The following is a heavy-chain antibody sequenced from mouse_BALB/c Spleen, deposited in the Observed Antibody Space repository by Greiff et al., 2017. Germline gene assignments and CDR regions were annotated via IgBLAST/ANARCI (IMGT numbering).Heavy chain of an antibody. D-gene: IGHD2-4*01. CDR2: ISSGGSYT. Sequence: EVMLVESGGGLVKPGGSLKLSCAASGFTFSSYTMSWVRQTPEKRLEWVATISSGGSYTYYPDSVKGRFTISRDNAKNTLYLQMSSLKSEDTAMYYCTRDDYDGRPFDYWGQGTTLTVSS. CDR3: TRDDYDGRPFDY. J-gene: IGHJ2*01. V-gene: IGHV5-6-4*01. CDR1: GFTFSSYT.